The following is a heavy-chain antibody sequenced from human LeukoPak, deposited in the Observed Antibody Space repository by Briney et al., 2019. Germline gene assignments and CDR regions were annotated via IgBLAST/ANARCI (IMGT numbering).Heavy chain of an antibody. Sequence: SETLSLTCAVYGGSFSGYYWSWIRQPPGKGLEWIGEINHSGSTNYNPSLKSRVTISVDTSKNQFSLKLTSVTAADTAVYYCARGTLKSPTRPRDYWGQGNPVTVSS. CDR1: GGSFSGYY. CDR3: ARGTLKSPTRPRDY. J-gene: IGHJ4*02. CDR2: INHSGST. V-gene: IGHV4-34*01.